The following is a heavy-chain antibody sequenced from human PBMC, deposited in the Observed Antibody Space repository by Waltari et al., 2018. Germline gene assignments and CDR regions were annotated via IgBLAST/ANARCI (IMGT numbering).Heavy chain of an antibody. CDR3: ARVPRGTAAAGDAFDI. J-gene: IGHJ3*02. CDR1: GGTFSSYA. V-gene: IGHV1-69*08. D-gene: IGHD6-13*01. Sequence: QVQLVQSGAEVKKPGSSVKVSCKASGGTFSSYAISWVRQAPGQGLEWMGRIIPICGTAKYAHKFQGRVTITADKATSTAYMELSSLRSEDTAVYYCARVPRGTAAAGDAFDIWGQGTMVTVSS. CDR2: IIPICGTA.